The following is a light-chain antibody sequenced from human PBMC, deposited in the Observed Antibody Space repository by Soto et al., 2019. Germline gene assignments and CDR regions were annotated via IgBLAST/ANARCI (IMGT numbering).Light chain of an antibody. CDR3: QQYDSSQHT. CDR1: QSLTSNY. V-gene: IGKV3-20*01. Sequence: EIVLTQSPGTLSLSPGERATLSCRASQSLTSNYLAWYQHKPGQAPRLIISDASSRATGIPDRFSGSGSGTDFTLTISRLEPEDFAVYYCQQYDSSQHTFGQGTKLEIK. CDR2: DAS. J-gene: IGKJ2*01.